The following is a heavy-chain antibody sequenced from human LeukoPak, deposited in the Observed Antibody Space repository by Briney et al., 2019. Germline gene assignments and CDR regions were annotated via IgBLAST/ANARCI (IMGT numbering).Heavy chain of an antibody. CDR2: ISGSGDSI. CDR3: VKNYDSRIYSTLVY. V-gene: IGHV3-23*01. J-gene: IGHJ4*02. D-gene: IGHD3-22*01. Sequence: GGSLRLSCAASGFTFSSYAMSWVRQAPGKGLEWVSVISGSGDSIYYADSVQGRFTISRDNSKNTVYLQMNSLRAGDNAVYYCVKNYDSRIYSTLVYWGQGTLVSVSS. CDR1: GFTFSSYA.